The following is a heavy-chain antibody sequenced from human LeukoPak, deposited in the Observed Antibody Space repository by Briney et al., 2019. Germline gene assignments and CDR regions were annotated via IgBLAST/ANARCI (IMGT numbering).Heavy chain of an antibody. Sequence: PGGSLRLSCAASGFTFSSYWMHWVRHAPGKGLVWVSRINTDGSSTSYADSVKGRFTISRDNAKNTLYLQMNSLRAEDTAVYHCARARTEGFDYWGQGTLVTVSS. CDR2: INTDGSST. V-gene: IGHV3-74*01. CDR3: ARARTEGFDY. D-gene: IGHD1-1*01. CDR1: GFTFSSYW. J-gene: IGHJ4*02.